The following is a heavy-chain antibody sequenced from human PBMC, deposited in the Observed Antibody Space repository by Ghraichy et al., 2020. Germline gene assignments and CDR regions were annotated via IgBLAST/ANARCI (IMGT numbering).Heavy chain of an antibody. CDR1: GGSISSGGYY. CDR3: ARDVGGYSYGEGIDAFDI. V-gene: IGHV4-31*03. D-gene: IGHD5-18*01. J-gene: IGHJ3*02. Sequence: SETLSLTCTVSGGSISSGGYYWSWIRQHPGKGLEWIGYIYYSGSTYYNPSLKSRVTISVDTSKNQFSLKLSSVTAADTAVYYCARDVGGYSYGEGIDAFDIWGQGTMVTVSS. CDR2: IYYSGST.